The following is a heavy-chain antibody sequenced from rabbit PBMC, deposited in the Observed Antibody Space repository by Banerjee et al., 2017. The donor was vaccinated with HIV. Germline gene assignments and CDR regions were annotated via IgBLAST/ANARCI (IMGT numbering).Heavy chain of an antibody. CDR3: ARTGSSYYIGFNL. Sequence: QEQLVESGGDLVQPEGSLTLTCTASGFSFSNDMWICWVRQAPGKGLEWIACINTSSGNTVYATWAKGRLTISKTSWTTVTLQMTSLTAADTATYFCARTGSSYYIGFNLWGPGTLVTVS. V-gene: IGHV1S45*01. D-gene: IGHD8-1*01. J-gene: IGHJ4*01. CDR2: INTSSGNT. CDR1: GFSFSNDMW.